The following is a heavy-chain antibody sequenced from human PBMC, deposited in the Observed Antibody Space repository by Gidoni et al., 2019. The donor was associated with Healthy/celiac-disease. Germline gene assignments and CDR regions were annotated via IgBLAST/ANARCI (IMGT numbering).Heavy chain of an antibody. CDR1: GFSLSTSGMR. CDR3: ARISRDGYNYAFDI. CDR2: IDWDDDK. V-gene: IGHV2-70*04. D-gene: IGHD1-1*01. J-gene: IGHJ3*02. Sequence: QVTLKESGPALVKPTQTLTLTCTFSGFSLSTSGMRVRWIRQPPGKALEWLARIDWDDDKFYSTSLKTRLTISKDTSKNQVVLTMTNMDPVDTATYYCARISRDGYNYAFDIWGQGTMVTVSS.